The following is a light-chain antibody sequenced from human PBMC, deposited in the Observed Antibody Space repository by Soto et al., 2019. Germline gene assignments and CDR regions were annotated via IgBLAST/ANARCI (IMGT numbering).Light chain of an antibody. CDR2: DVS. CDR3: CSYAGGYTHYV. CDR1: SSDVGGFNY. Sequence: QSALTQPPSVSGSLGQSVTISCTGTSSDVGGFNYVSWYQHHPGKAPKLMIYDVSKRPSGVPDRFSGSKSGNTASLTISGLQAEDEADYYCCSYAGGYTHYVFATGTKVTVL. J-gene: IGLJ1*01. V-gene: IGLV2-11*01.